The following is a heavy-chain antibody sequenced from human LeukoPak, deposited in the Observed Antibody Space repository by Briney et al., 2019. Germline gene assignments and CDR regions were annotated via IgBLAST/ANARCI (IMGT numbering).Heavy chain of an antibody. Sequence: SETLSLTCTVSGGSISSYYWSWIRQPAGKGLEWIGRIYTSGSTNYNPSLKSRVTMSVDTSKNQFSLKLSSVTAADTAVYYCARGRLYDSSGYSIDYWGQGTLVTVSS. CDR1: GGSISSYY. J-gene: IGHJ4*02. D-gene: IGHD3-22*01. CDR3: ARGRLYDSSGYSIDY. CDR2: IYTSGST. V-gene: IGHV4-4*07.